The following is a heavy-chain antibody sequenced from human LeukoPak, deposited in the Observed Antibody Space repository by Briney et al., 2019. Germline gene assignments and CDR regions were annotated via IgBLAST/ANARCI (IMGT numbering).Heavy chain of an antibody. J-gene: IGHJ4*02. CDR3: AEDHSQGVVVVAATH. CDR2: ISGSGGST. D-gene: IGHD2-15*01. V-gene: IGHV3-23*01. Sequence: AGGSLRLSCAASGFTFSSYAMSWVRQAPGKGLEWVSAISGSGGSTYYADSVKGRFTISRDNSKNTLYLQMNSLRAEDTAVYYCAEDHSQGVVVVAATHWGQGTLVTVSS. CDR1: GFTFSSYA.